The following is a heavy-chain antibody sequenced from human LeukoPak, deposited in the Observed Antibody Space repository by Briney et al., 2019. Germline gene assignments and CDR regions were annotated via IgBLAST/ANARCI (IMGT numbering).Heavy chain of an antibody. J-gene: IGHJ1*01. CDR2: ISGSGGST. Sequence: GGSLRLSCAASGFTFSSYAMSWVRQAPGKGLEWVSVISGSGGSTYYADSVKGRFTISRDNSKNTLYLQMNSMRAEDTAVYYCAKVFPGYGGNFEEMYFQHWGQGTLVTAYS. CDR3: AKVFPGYGGNFEEMYFQH. D-gene: IGHD4-23*01. V-gene: IGHV3-23*01. CDR1: GFTFSSYA.